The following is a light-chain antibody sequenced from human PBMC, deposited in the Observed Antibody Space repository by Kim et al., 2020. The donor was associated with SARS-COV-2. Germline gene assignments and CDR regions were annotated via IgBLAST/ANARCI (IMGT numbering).Light chain of an antibody. Sequence: QSALTQPPSASGSPGQSVTISCTGTSSDVGRYKYVSWYQQHPGKAPKVMINEVSKRPSGVPDRFSGSKSGNTASLTVSGLQTEDEAEDYCSSYAGNNKWVFGGGTQLTVL. V-gene: IGLV2-8*01. CDR3: SSYAGNNKWV. J-gene: IGLJ3*02. CDR1: SSDVGRYKY. CDR2: EVS.